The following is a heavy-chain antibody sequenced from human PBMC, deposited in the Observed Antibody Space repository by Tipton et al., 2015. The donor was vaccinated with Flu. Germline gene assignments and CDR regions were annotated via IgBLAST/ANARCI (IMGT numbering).Heavy chain of an antibody. J-gene: IGHJ3*02. CDR3: SSYYIRAFDI. V-gene: IGHV4-59*01. Sequence: TLSLTCTVSGASINNYYWSWIRQPPGKGLEWIGYIYYSGNTNYNPSLKSRVTMSLDASKSHFSLKLSSVTAADTAMYYCSSYYIRAFDIWGQGTMVTVSP. CDR2: IYYSGNT. D-gene: IGHD3-10*01. CDR1: GASINNYY.